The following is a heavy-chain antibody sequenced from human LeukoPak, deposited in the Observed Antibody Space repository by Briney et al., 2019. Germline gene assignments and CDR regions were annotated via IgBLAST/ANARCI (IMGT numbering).Heavy chain of an antibody. CDR2: VSAYNGNT. CDR3: ARDSVGVGSYYPWPDY. J-gene: IGHJ4*02. CDR1: GYTFTSYA. V-gene: IGHV1-18*01. Sequence: ASVKVSCKASGYTFTSYAMHWVRQAPGQRLEWMGWVSAYNGNTNYAQKVQGRVTMTTDTSTSTAYMELRSLRSDDTAMYYCARDSVGVGSYYPWPDYWGQGTLVTVSS. D-gene: IGHD3-10*01.